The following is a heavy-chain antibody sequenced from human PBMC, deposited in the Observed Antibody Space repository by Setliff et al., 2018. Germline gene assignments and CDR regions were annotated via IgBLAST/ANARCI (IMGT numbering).Heavy chain of an antibody. D-gene: IGHD4-17*01. CDR2: IIPIFGTA. J-gene: IGHJ4*02. CDR1: GGTFSSYA. Sequence: ASLKVSCKVSGGTFSSYAISGVRQAPGQGLEWMGGIIPIFGTANYAQKFQGRVTITADESTSTAYMELSSLRSEDTAVYYCARDYGGHGYFDYWAQGTLVTVS. V-gene: IGHV1-69*13. CDR3: ARDYGGHGYFDY.